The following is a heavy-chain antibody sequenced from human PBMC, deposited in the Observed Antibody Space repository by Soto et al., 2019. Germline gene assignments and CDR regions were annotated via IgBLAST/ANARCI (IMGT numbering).Heavy chain of an antibody. V-gene: IGHV1-3*01. D-gene: IGHD6-19*01. CDR1: GYTFTSYA. CDR3: ARGKRLAVAGTRWFDP. Sequence: ASVKVSCKASGYTFTSYAMHWVRQAPGQRLEWMGWINAGNGNTKYSRKFQGRVTITRDTSASTAYMELSSLRSEDTAVYYCARGKRLAVAGTRWFDPWGQGTLVTVSS. J-gene: IGHJ5*02. CDR2: INAGNGNT.